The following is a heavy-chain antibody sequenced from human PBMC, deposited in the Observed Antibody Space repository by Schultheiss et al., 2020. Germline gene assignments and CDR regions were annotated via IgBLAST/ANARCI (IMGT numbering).Heavy chain of an antibody. CDR2: ISSSSSYI. Sequence: GGSLRLSCAASGFTFSSYSMNWVRQAPGKGLEWVSSISSSSSYIYYADSVKGRFTISRDNAKNSLYLQMNSLRAEDTAVYYCARGAYSGYDFDYYYGMDVWGQGTTVTVSS. CDR3: ARGAYSGYDFDYYYGMDV. J-gene: IGHJ6*02. V-gene: IGHV3-21*01. D-gene: IGHD5-12*01. CDR1: GFTFSSYS.